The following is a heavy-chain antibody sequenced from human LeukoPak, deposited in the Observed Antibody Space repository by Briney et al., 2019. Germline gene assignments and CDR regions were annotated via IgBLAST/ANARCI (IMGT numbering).Heavy chain of an antibody. J-gene: IGHJ5*02. CDR1: GFTFSDYY. V-gene: IGHV3-11*06. CDR3: ARVGVETPRNNWFDP. CDR2: ISTSSSYT. Sequence: NSGGSLRLSCAASGFTFSDYYMSWIRQAPGKGLEWVSYISTSSSYTNYGDSVKGRFTISRDNAKKSLYLQMNSLRAEDTAVYYCARVGVETPRNNWFDPWGQGTLVTVSS.